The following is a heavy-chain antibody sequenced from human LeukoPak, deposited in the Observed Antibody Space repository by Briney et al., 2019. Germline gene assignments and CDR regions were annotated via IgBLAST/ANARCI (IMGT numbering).Heavy chain of an antibody. V-gene: IGHV4-4*07. D-gene: IGHD6-13*01. CDR2: IHYGGTT. Sequence: PSETLSLTCTVSGGSIGNYYWSWIRQPAGKGPDWIGRIHYGGTTNHNPSLKSRLTMSLDTSKNQFSLNLSSVTAADTAVYFCAREGPSSSSWYAINGLDVWGQGTTVTVSS. CDR1: GGSIGNYY. J-gene: IGHJ6*02. CDR3: AREGPSSSSWYAINGLDV.